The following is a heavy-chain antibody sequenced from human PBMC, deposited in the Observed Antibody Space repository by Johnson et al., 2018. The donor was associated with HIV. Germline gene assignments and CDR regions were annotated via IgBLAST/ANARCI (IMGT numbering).Heavy chain of an antibody. CDR3: ARAKNLFWSGYYDAFDI. V-gene: IGHV3-30*03. D-gene: IGHD3-3*01. CDR1: GFTFSNYG. Sequence: QVQLVESGGGVVQPGRSLRLSCTASGFTFSNYGMHWVRQAPGKGLEWVAVISYDGSNKYYADSVKGRFTISRDNSKNTLYLQMNSLRAEDTAVYYCARAKNLFWSGYYDAFDIWGQGTMVIVSS. CDR2: ISYDGSNK. J-gene: IGHJ3*02.